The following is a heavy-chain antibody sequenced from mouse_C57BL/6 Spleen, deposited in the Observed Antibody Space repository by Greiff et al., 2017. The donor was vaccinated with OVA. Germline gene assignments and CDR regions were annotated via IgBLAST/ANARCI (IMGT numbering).Heavy chain of an antibody. D-gene: IGHD3-2*02. Sequence: VQLVESGPGLVAPSQSLSITCTASGFSLTSYGVDWVRQPPGKGLEWLGVIWGGGSTNNNSALMSRLSISKDNSNSQAYLKMNSLQTDDTAMYYCASQTAQAAFAYWGQGPIVTVST. V-gene: IGHV2-9*01. CDR3: ASQTAQAAFAY. CDR1: GFSLTSYG. CDR2: IWGGGST. J-gene: IGHJ3*01.